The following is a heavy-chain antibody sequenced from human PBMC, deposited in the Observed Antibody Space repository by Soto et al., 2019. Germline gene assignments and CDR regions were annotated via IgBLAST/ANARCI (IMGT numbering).Heavy chain of an antibody. CDR1: GFTVSSNY. J-gene: IGHJ4*02. CDR3: ASGASGNYR. D-gene: IGHD3-10*01. Sequence: EVQLVESGGGLVQPGGSLRLSCAASGFTVSSNYMTWVRQAPGKGLEWVSNIYSGGTTSYADSVKGRFTISRDNSKNPLLLQMNSLRDDDTAVYYCASGASGNYRWGQGTLVTVSS. V-gene: IGHV3-66*01. CDR2: IYSGGTT.